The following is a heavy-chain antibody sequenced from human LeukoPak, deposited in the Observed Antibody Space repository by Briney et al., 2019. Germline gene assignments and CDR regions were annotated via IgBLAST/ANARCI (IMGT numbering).Heavy chain of an antibody. CDR2: TFPGGST. CDR3: ARYFRSGFVH. D-gene: IGHD3-10*02. Sequence: GGSLRLSCAASGLSVSSSYMSWVRQAPGKGLEWVSNTFPGGSTYSADSVKGRFTLSRDSSKNTIYLQMNSLRAEDAAVYYCARYFRSGFVHWGHGTLSPSPQ. V-gene: IGHV3-53*01. CDR1: GLSVSSSY. J-gene: IGHJ4*01.